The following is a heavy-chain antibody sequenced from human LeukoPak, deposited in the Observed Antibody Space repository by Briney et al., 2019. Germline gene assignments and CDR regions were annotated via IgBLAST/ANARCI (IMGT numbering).Heavy chain of an antibody. CDR1: GGSISSYY. CDR2: IYYSGNT. J-gene: IGHJ4*02. CDR3: ARHTHCSSTNCYMGY. D-gene: IGHD2-2*02. V-gene: IGHV4-59*04. Sequence: PSETLSLTCTVSGGSISSYYWSWIRQPPGKGLEWIGYIYYSGNTYYNPSLKSRVTISVDTSKNQFSLKLSSVTAADTAVYYCARHTHCSSTNCYMGYWGQGTLVTVSS.